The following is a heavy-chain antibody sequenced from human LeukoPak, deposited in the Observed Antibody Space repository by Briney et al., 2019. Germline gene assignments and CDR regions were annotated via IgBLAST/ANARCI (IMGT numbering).Heavy chain of an antibody. Sequence: GGSLRLSCAASGFTFSSYSMNWVRQAPGKGLKWVSSISSSSSYIYYADSVKGRFTISRDNAKNSLYLQMNSLRAEDTAVYYCARAGGIYCSSTSCYLVDYWGQGTLVTVSS. D-gene: IGHD2-2*01. J-gene: IGHJ4*02. CDR3: ARAGGIYCSSTSCYLVDY. V-gene: IGHV3-21*01. CDR1: GFTFSSYS. CDR2: ISSSSSYI.